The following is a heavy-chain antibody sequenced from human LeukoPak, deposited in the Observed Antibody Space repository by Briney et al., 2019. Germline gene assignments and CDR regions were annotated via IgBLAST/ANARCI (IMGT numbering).Heavy chain of an antibody. CDR2: KYYSGST. V-gene: IGHV4-59*12. D-gene: IGHD6-19*01. J-gene: IGHJ4*02. CDR3: ARVSTGWYHYFDS. Sequence: SETLSLTCTVSGGSISSYYWSWIRQPPGKGLEWIGHKYYSGSTYYNPSLKSRVSISVDTTIYQFFLNLSSVTAADTAVYYCARVSTGWYHYFDSWGQGTLVTVSS. CDR1: GGSISSYY.